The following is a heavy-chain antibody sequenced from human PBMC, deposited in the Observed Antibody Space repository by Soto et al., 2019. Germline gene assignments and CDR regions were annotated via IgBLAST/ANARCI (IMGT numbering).Heavy chain of an antibody. Sequence: QVQLVQSGPELKKPGASVKVSCKTSGYSFHNSGISWVRQAPGQGLEWMGWISINSGYAHYAQKFQDRVIMTADTYTSTSYMELRGLRSDDTAMYYCSKNGPSWFAAWGQGTLVTVSS. D-gene: IGHD2-8*01. CDR3: SKNGPSWFAA. V-gene: IGHV1-18*01. CDR1: GYSFHNSG. CDR2: ISINSGYA. J-gene: IGHJ5*02.